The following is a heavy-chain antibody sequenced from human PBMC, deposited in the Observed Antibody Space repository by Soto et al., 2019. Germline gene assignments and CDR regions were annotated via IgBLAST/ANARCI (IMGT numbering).Heavy chain of an antibody. V-gene: IGHV3-9*02. D-gene: IGHD2-2*01. J-gene: IGHJ4*02. CDR3: AKAVLCSSTSCYHFDY. CDR2: ISWNSGSI. CDR1: GFTSDDYA. Sequence: GGSLRLSCAASGFTSDDYAMHWVRQAPGKGLEWVSGISWNSGSIGYADSVKGRFTISRDNAKNSLYLQMNSLRAEDTALYYCAKAVLCSSTSCYHFDYWGQGTLVTVSS.